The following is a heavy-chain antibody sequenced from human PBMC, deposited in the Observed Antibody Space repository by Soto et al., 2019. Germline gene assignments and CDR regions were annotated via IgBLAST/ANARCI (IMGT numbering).Heavy chain of an antibody. V-gene: IGHV3-48*02. Sequence: EVQLVDSGGRLVRPGGSLRLSCVVSGFNFSNDTMNWVRQSPGKGLEWLSYISGTSKTIYYADSVGGRSTISRDNAKNSLYLQMNSLRDDDTAVYYCARGTLHDSGIYRSYCYYGLDVWGQGTTVTVSS. CDR2: ISGTSKTI. J-gene: IGHJ6*02. D-gene: IGHD3-10*01. CDR3: ARGTLHDSGIYRSYCYYGLDV. CDR1: GFNFSNDT.